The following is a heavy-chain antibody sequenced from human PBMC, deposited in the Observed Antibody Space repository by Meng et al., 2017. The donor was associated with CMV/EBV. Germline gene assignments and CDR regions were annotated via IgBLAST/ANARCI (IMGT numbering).Heavy chain of an antibody. CDR2: INHSGST. Sequence: TLSLTCAVYGGSFSGYYWSWIRQPPGKGLEWIGEINHSGSTNYNPSLKSRVTISVDTSKNQFSLKLSSVTAADTAVYYCARGKVDIVNWGQGTLVTVSS. CDR3: ARGKVDIVN. CDR1: GGSFSGYY. V-gene: IGHV4-34*01. J-gene: IGHJ4*02. D-gene: IGHD5-12*01.